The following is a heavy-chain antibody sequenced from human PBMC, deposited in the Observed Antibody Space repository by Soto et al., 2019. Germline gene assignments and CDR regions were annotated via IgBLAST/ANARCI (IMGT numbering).Heavy chain of an antibody. V-gene: IGHV3-30*18. CDR2: ISYDGSNK. J-gene: IGHJ4*02. CDR1: GFTFSSYG. D-gene: IGHD1-7*01. CDR3: ANAELDPPC. Sequence: PGGSLRLSCAASGFTFSSYGMHWVRQAPGKGLEWVAFISYDGSNKYYADSVKGRFTISRDNSKNTLYMQMNSLRAEDTAVHYCANAELDPPCWGQGIRVT.